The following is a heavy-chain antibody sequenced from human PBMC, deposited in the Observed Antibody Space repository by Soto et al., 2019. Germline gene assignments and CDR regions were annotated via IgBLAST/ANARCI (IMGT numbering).Heavy chain of an antibody. CDR1: GYTFSSYH. J-gene: IGHJ4*02. CDR3: ARDLPPVDY. CDR2: ISAYNGNT. Sequence: QIQLVQSGAEVKKPGASVKVSCKASGYTFSSYHITWVRQAPGQGLEWMGWISAYNGNTNYAQNLQGRVTMTTDPSTSTAYIELRRRRSDDTAVYYCARDLPPVDYWGQGTLVTVSS. V-gene: IGHV1-18*01.